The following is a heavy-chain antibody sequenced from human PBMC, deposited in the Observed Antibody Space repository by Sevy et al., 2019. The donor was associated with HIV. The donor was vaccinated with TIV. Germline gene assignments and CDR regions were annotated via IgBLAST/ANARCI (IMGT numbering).Heavy chain of an antibody. J-gene: IGHJ4*02. V-gene: IGHV3-72*01. CDR2: IRNKADSYAT. D-gene: IGHD6-13*01. Sequence: GGSLILSCAASGFTFSDHYMEWVRQAPGKGLEWVGRIRNKADSYATEYAASVKGRFTISRDDSKNSLYLLMISLKTEDTAVYYCATHAGIAAAGRVFDYWGQGTLVTVSS. CDR1: GFTFSDHY. CDR3: ATHAGIAAAGRVFDY.